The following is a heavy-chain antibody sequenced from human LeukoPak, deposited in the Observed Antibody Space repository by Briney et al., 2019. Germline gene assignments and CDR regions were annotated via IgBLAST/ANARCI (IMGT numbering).Heavy chain of an antibody. CDR3: ARIRGLRFLEWLSNYMDV. CDR1: GFTFSSYE. J-gene: IGHJ6*03. D-gene: IGHD3-3*01. CDR2: ISSSSYI. V-gene: IGHV3-21*01. Sequence: GGALRLSCAASGFTFSSYEMNWVRQAPGKGLEWVSSISSSSYIYYADSVKGRFTISRDNAKNSLYLQMNSLRAEDTAVYYCARIRGLRFLEWLSNYMDVWGKGTTVTISS.